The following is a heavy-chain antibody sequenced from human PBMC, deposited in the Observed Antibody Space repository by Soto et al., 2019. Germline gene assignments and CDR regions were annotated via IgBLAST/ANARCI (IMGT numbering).Heavy chain of an antibody. Sequence: EVQLVESGGGLVQPGGSLRLSCAASGFTFSSYSMNWVRQAPGKGLEWVSYISSSSSTRYYADSGKGRFTISRDNAKNSLYLQMNSLRAEDTAVYYCASFAGYCSSTSCYTGDWFDPWGQGTLVTVSS. CDR1: GFTFSSYS. D-gene: IGHD2-2*02. CDR2: ISSSSSTR. V-gene: IGHV3-48*01. CDR3: ASFAGYCSSTSCYTGDWFDP. J-gene: IGHJ5*02.